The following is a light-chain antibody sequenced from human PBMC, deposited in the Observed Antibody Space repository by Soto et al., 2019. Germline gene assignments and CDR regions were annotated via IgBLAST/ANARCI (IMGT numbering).Light chain of an antibody. CDR1: PSVVTN. V-gene: IGKV3-15*01. CDR2: GAY. CDR3: QHYNDMALT. J-gene: IGKJ1*01. Sequence: EKVMPPSPATLHMSPGERVTLSCRASPSVVTNLACYQQKPGQAPRLLVSGAYTRATGIPDRFIASGSGTEFTLTITSLQSEDFAVYYCQHYNDMALTCGQGNTLEIK.